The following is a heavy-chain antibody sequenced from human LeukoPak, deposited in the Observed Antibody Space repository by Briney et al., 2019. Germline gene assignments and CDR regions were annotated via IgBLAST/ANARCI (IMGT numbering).Heavy chain of an antibody. Sequence: PGGTLRLSCAASGFTFSSFGMTWVRQAPGMGLEWVSGISGSDGSTYYADSVKGRFTISRDNSKNTLYLQMNSLRAEDTAVYYCAKGGDYANWGQGTLVTVSS. D-gene: IGHD4-17*01. V-gene: IGHV3-23*01. CDR1: GFTFSSFG. J-gene: IGHJ4*02. CDR3: AKGGDYAN. CDR2: ISGSDGST.